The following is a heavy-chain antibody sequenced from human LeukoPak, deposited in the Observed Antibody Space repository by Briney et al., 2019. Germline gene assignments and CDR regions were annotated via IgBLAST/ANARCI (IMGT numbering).Heavy chain of an antibody. J-gene: IGHJ5*02. D-gene: IGHD4-11*01. Sequence: SETLSLTCTVSGGSISSSSYYWGWIRQPPGKGLEWIGSIYYSGSTYYNPSLKSRVTISVDTSKNQFSLELSSVTAADTAVYYCARATRDLYSNYVVHWFDPWGQRTLVTVSS. CDR3: ARATRDLYSNYVVHWFDP. CDR2: IYYSGST. V-gene: IGHV4-39*07. CDR1: GGSISSSSYY.